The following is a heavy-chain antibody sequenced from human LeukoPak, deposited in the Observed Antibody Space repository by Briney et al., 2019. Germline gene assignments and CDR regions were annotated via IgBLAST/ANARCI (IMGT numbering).Heavy chain of an antibody. V-gene: IGHV3-48*01. CDR3: ARASRDYDILTGYHVSYYGMDV. Sequence: PGGSLRLSCAASGFTFSSYSMNWVRQAPGNGLERVSYISSSSTTIYYADSVKGRFTISRDNAKNSLYLQMNSLRAEDTAVYYCARASRDYDILTGYHVSYYGMDVWGQGTTVTVSS. CDR1: GFTFSSYS. CDR2: ISSSSTTI. J-gene: IGHJ6*02. D-gene: IGHD3-9*01.